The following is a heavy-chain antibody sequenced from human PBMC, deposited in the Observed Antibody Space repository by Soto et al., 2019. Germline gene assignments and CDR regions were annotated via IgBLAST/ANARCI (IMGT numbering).Heavy chain of an antibody. J-gene: IGHJ4*02. Sequence: TLSLTCTVSGGSIRTGGYYWVWIRQTPGSGLECIGSVYYTGTTYYTPSLRGRVTMSADTSKNTFFLELRSVTAADTAVYYCARGPPIVMGTTMVPRNYYFDYWGQGTMVTV. CDR2: VYYTGTT. V-gene: IGHV4-39*02. CDR1: GGSIRTGGYY. D-gene: IGHD3-10*01. CDR3: ARGPPIVMGTTMVPRNYYFDY.